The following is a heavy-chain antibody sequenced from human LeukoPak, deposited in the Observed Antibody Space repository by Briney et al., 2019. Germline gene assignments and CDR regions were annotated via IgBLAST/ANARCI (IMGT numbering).Heavy chain of an antibody. D-gene: IGHD7-27*01. V-gene: IGHV3-48*03. CDR2: IDWNGDNT. Sequence: GGSLRLSCAASGFTFSSYEMNWVRQAPGKGLEWVATIDWNGDNTAYADSVKGRFTISRDNAKESLYLQMNTLRAEDTAVYYCARDYTGGWNDYWGQGIRVTVSS. CDR1: GFTFSSYE. J-gene: IGHJ4*02. CDR3: ARDYTGGWNDY.